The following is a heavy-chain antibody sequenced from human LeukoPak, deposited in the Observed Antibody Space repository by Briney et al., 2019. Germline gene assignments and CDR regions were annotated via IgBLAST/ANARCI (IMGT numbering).Heavy chain of an antibody. D-gene: IGHD3-22*01. J-gene: IGHJ4*02. Sequence: HPGGSLRLSCVGSGFTFSNYWMSWVRQSPGKGLEWVANIKHVGSEKYYVESVEGRFTISRDNAKKALFLQMNSLRVEDTAVYYCARARGVYDSSGFDYWGQGTLVTVSS. V-gene: IGHV3-7*01. CDR1: GFTFSNYW. CDR3: ARARGVYDSSGFDY. CDR2: IKHVGSEK.